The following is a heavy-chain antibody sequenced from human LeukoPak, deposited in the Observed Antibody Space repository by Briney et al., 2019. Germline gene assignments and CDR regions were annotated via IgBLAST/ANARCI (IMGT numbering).Heavy chain of an antibody. Sequence: GASVKVSCKASGYTFSSYAISWVRQAPGQGLEWMGWISTYNGNTNYAQQLQGRATLTTDTSTRTSYMELRSLRSDDTAVYYCARGLFVVRGTINTRFDYWGQGTLVTVSS. J-gene: IGHJ4*02. CDR1: GYTFSSYA. CDR3: ARGLFVVRGTINTRFDY. V-gene: IGHV1-18*01. D-gene: IGHD3-10*01. CDR2: ISTYNGNT.